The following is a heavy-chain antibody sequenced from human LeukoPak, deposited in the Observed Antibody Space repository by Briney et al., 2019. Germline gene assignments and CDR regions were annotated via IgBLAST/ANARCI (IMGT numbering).Heavy chain of an antibody. CDR2: ITSDGSTT. CDR1: DFTISRYR. V-gene: IGHV3-74*01. J-gene: IGHJ4*02. D-gene: IGHD6-19*01. Sequence: GGSLTLPCPASDFTISRYRMHGFRQAPGKGLVWVSRITSDGSTTNYADSVKGRFTISRDDAKNTLYLQMNSLRVEDTAVYYCVPGSGFAYWGQGSLVTVSS. CDR3: VPGSGFAY.